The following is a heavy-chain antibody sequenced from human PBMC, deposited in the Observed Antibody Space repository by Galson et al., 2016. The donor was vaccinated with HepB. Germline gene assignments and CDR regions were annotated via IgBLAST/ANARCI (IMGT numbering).Heavy chain of an antibody. CDR2: GNPRTGST. J-gene: IGHJ6*02. CDR3: ARERGSNSVKGYGMDV. D-gene: IGHD3-10*01. V-gene: IGHV1-46*01. Sequence: SVKVSCKASGYTFINYYMHWVRQAPGQGLEWMGIGNPRTGSTSYAQKFQDRVTVTRDTSTSTVYMELSSLRSEDTAVYYCARERGSNSVKGYGMDVWGQGTTVTVSS. CDR1: GYTFINYY.